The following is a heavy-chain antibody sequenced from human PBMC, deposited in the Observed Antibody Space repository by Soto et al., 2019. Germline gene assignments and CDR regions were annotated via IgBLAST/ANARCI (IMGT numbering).Heavy chain of an antibody. Sequence: QVQLVQSGAEVKKPGSSVKVSCKASGGTFSSYAISWVRQAPGQGLEWMGGIIPIFGTANYAQKFQGRVTITAEESTSTAYMELSSLRSKDTAVYYCARGDGGRGEAYGSGSYSDYWGQGTLVTVSS. CDR2: IIPIFGTA. CDR3: ARGDGGRGEAYGSGSYSDY. D-gene: IGHD3-10*01. CDR1: GGTFSSYA. J-gene: IGHJ4*02. V-gene: IGHV1-69*01.